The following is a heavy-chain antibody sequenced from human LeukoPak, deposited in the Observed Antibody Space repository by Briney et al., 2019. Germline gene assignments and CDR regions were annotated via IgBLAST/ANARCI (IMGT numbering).Heavy chain of an antibody. CDR2: ISGSGGST. D-gene: IGHD3-22*01. J-gene: IGHJ4*02. V-gene: IGHV3-23*01. CDR3: AKRDSSGSYYFDY. CDR1: GFTFISYG. Sequence: TGGSLRLSCAASGFTFISYGMSWVRQAPGKGLEWVSAISGSGGSTYYADSVKGRFTISRDNSKNTLYLQMNSLRAEDTAVFYCAKRDSSGSYYFDYWGQGTLVTVSS.